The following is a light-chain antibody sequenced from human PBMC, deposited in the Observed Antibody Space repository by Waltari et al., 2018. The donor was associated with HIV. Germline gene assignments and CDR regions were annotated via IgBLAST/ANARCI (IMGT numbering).Light chain of an antibody. CDR2: KAS. Sequence: DIQMTQSPSTLSASVGDRVAITCGASPSIHGSLAWYQQKPWKAPNLLIYKASTLESGVPSRFSGSGSGTEFTLTISSLQPDDFATYYCQQYNTYSRTFGQGTKVEIK. CDR1: PSIHGS. V-gene: IGKV1-5*03. CDR3: QQYNTYSRT. J-gene: IGKJ1*01.